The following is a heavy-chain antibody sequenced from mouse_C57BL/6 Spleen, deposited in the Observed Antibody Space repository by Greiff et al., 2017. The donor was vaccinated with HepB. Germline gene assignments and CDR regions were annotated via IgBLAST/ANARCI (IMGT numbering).Heavy chain of an antibody. CDR2: INPNNGGT. CDR3: AQGTYYGNYFDY. D-gene: IGHD2-10*01. Sequence: VQLQQSGPELVKPGASVKISCKASGYTFTDYYMNWVKQSHGKSLEWIGDINPNNGGTSYNQKFKGKATLTVDKSSSTAYMELRSLTSEDSAVYYCAQGTYYGNYFDYWGQGTTLTVSS. J-gene: IGHJ2*01. CDR1: GYTFTDYY. V-gene: IGHV1-26*01.